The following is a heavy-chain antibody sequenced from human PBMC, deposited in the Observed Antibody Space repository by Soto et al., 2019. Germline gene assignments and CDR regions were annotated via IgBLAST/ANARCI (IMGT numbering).Heavy chain of an antibody. CDR3: AKDSGPLYGGAPAAGDY. J-gene: IGHJ4*02. V-gene: IGHV3-30*18. CDR2: ISYDGSNK. D-gene: IGHD4-17*01. Sequence: PGGSLRLSCAASGFTFSSYGMHWVRQAPGKGLEWVAVISYDGSNKYYADSVKGRFTISRDNSKNTLYLQMNSLRAEDTAAYYCAKDSGPLYGGAPAAGDYWGQGTLVTVSS. CDR1: GFTFSSYG.